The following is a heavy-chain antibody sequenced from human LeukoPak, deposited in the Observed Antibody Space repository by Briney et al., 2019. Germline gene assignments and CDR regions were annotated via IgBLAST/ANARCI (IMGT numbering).Heavy chain of an antibody. V-gene: IGHV4-34*01. CDR2: INHSGST. CDR3: ARVSAVVPAAINYGMDV. CDR1: GGSFSGYY. D-gene: IGHD2-2*01. J-gene: IGHJ6*02. Sequence: KPSETLSLTCAVYGGSFSGYYWSWIRQPPGKGLEWIGEINHSGSTNYNPSLKSRVTISVDTSKNQFSLKLSSVTAADTAVYYCARVSAVVPAAINYGMDVWGQGPTVTVSS.